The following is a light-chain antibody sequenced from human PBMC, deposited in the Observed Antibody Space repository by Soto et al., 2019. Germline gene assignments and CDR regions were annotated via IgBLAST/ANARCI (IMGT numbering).Light chain of an antibody. CDR1: HNINGN. J-gene: IGKJ4*01. Sequence: EIVMTQSPATLSLSSGERATLSCRASHNINGNLAWSQQNPGPAPSLLMFRTSSRAPGFPARFTASGSGTEFNLTIRSLQSVDFAIYYCQQYNNWRRATYGGGGKVDI. V-gene: IGKV3-15*01. CDR2: RTS. CDR3: QQYNNWRRAT.